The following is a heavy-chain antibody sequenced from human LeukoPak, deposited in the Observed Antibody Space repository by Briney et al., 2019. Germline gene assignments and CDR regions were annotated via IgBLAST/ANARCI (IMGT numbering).Heavy chain of an antibody. CDR3: ARAIPRSQQLVRSGNYYYGMDV. V-gene: IGHV1-46*01. CDR1: GYTFTSYY. CDR2: INPSGGST. Sequence: GASVKVSCKASGYTFTSYYMDWVRQAPGQGLEWMGIINPSGGSTSYAQKFQGRVTMTRDTSTSTVHMELSSLRSEDTAVYYCARAIPRSQQLVRSGNYYYGMDVWGQGTTVTVSS. D-gene: IGHD6-13*01. J-gene: IGHJ6*02.